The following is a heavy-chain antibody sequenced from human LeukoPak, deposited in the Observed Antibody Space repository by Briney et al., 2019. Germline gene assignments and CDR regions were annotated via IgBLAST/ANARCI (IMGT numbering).Heavy chain of an antibody. D-gene: IGHD4-17*01. Sequence: GASVKVSCKASGYTFTGYYMHWVRQAPGQGLEWMGWINPNSGGTNYAQKFQGRVTMTRDTSISTAYMELSRLRSDDTAVYYCARGGYGDYVPLPMWPYPGYWGQGTLVTVSS. V-gene: IGHV1-2*02. CDR2: INPNSGGT. J-gene: IGHJ4*02. CDR3: ARGGYGDYVPLPMWPYPGY. CDR1: GYTFTGYY.